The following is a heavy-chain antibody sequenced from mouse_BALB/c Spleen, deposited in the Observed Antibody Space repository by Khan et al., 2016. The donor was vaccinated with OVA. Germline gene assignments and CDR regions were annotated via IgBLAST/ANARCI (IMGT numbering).Heavy chain of an antibody. CDR2: INPSTGHT. J-gene: IGHJ2*01. D-gene: IGHD1-1*01. CDR3: AGRGLRWDFDY. CDR1: GYTFTNYW. Sequence: QVQLQQSGAELAKPGASVKMSCKASGYTFTNYWILWVKQRPGQGLEWIGYINPSTGHTEYNQNFKDKATLTADTSSSTAYMQLSSLTSEDSAVYYCAGRGLRWDFDYWGQGTTLTVSS. V-gene: IGHV1-7*01.